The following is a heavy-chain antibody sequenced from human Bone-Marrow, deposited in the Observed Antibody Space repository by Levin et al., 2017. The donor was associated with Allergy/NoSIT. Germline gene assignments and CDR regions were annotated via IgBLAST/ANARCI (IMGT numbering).Heavy chain of an antibody. D-gene: IGHD2-21*02. CDR2: IKLDGSEK. CDR1: GFSFSNYW. Sequence: GGSLRLSCEASGFSFSNYWMIWVRQAPGKGLEWVASIKLDGSEKYYVGSVRGRFTISRDNAKNSLSLQMNSLRVEDSAVYFCARDRYVSILPTAYFYSPMDVWGQGTAVTVSS. V-gene: IGHV3-7*01. J-gene: IGHJ6*02. CDR3: ARDRYVSILPTAYFYSPMDV.